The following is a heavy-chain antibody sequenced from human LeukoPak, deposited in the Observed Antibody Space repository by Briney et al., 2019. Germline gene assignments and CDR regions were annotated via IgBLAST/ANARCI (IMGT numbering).Heavy chain of an antibody. J-gene: IGHJ6*03. V-gene: IGHV3-23*01. CDR2: MCGTAGCT. D-gene: IGHD1-7*01. Sequence: GGSLRLSXQASGFTFYMYAMSWVRQAPGKGLEWVASMCGTAGCTFYPDSVKGRFTISRDNSKNTLYLQMNSLRAEDTAVYYCARRGGTTKYYYYSYYMDVWGKGTTVTVSS. CDR1: GFTFYMYA. CDR3: ARRGGTTKYYYYSYYMDV.